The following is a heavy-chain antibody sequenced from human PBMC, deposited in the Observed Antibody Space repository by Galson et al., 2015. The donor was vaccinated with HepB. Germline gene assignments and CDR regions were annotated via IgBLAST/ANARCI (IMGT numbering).Heavy chain of an antibody. V-gene: IGHV3-30*04. CDR2: ISYDGSNK. CDR3: ARAPVTVTNFSARLGGAV. D-gene: IGHD4-17*01. Sequence: SLRLSCAASGFTFSSYAMHWVRQAPGKGLEWVAVISYDGSNKYYADSVKGRFTISRDNSKNTLYLQMNSLRAEDTAVYYCARAPVTVTNFSARLGGAVWGQGTMVTVSS. J-gene: IGHJ3*01. CDR1: GFTFSSYA.